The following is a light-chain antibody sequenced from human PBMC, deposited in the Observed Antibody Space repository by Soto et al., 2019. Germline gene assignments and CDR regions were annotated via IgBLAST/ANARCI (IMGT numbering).Light chain of an antibody. Sequence: QSALTQPPSASASPGQSVTISCTGTSSDLRDSDFISWYQLYPGKAPILMIYEVTKRPSGVPDRFSGSKSLNMAYLTVSGLQAEDEPEYYCSSYADFNNVSFGGGTKLTVL. CDR2: EVT. CDR1: SSDLRDSDF. CDR3: SSYADFNNVS. V-gene: IGLV2-8*01. J-gene: IGLJ3*02.